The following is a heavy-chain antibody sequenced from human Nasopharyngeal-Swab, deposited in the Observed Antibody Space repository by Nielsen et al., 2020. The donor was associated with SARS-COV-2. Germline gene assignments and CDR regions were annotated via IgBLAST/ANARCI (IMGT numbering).Heavy chain of an antibody. Sequence: GESLKISCAASGFTFSDYYMSWIRQAPGKGLEWISYISSSGSTIYYADSVKGRFTISRDNAKNSLYLQMNSLRAEDTAVYYCARVPRAYYDILTGYSSTYYFDYWGQGTLVTVSS. J-gene: IGHJ4*02. D-gene: IGHD3-9*01. V-gene: IGHV3-11*01. CDR2: ISSSGSTI. CDR1: GFTFSDYY. CDR3: ARVPRAYYDILTGYSSTYYFDY.